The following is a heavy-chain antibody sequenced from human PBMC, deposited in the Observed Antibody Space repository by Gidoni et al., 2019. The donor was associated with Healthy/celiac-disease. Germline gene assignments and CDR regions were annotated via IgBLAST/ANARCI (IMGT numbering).Heavy chain of an antibody. D-gene: IGHD1-26*01. CDR1: GFTFSSHA. Sequence: EVQLLESGGGLVQPGGSLRLSCAASGFTFSSHAMSWVRQAPGKGLAWCSAISGSGGSTYYADAVKGRFTISRDNSKNTLYLQMNSLRAEDTAVYYCAKDLGGTDSTDYWGQGTLVTVSS. J-gene: IGHJ4*02. CDR3: AKDLGGTDSTDY. V-gene: IGHV3-23*01. CDR2: ISGSGGST.